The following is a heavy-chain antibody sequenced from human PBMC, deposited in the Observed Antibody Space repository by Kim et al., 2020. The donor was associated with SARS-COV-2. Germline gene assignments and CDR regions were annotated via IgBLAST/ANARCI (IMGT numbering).Heavy chain of an antibody. Sequence: GGSLRLSCTASGFTFGDYAMSWVRQAPGKGLEWVGFIRSKAYGGTTEYAASVKGRFTISRDDSKSIAYLQMNSLKTEDTAVYYCTRDQMRRVYYYYGMDVWGQGTTVTVSS. J-gene: IGHJ6*02. CDR3: TRDQMRRVYYYYGMDV. CDR2: IRSKAYGGTT. CDR1: GFTFGDYA. V-gene: IGHV3-49*04.